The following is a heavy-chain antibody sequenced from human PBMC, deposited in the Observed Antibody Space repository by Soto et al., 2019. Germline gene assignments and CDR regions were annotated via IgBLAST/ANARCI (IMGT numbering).Heavy chain of an antibody. CDR1: GGSFSGYY. CDR2: INHSGST. J-gene: IGHJ5*02. Sequence: QVQLQQWGAGLLKPSETLSLTCAVYGGSFSGYYWSWIRQPPGKVLEWIGEINHSGSTNYNPSLKSRVTISVDTSKNQFSLKLSSVTAADTAVYYCARPVGYYGSGSYYNRRGWFDPSGQGTLVTVSS. V-gene: IGHV4-34*01. CDR3: ARPVGYYGSGSYYNRRGWFDP. D-gene: IGHD3-10*01.